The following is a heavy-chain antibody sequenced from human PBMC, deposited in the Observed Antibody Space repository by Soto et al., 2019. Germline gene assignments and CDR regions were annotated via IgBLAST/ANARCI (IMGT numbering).Heavy chain of an antibody. Sequence: QVQLVESGGGVVQPGRSLRLSCAASGFTFSSYAMHWVRQAPGKGLEWVAVISYDGSNKYYADSVKGRFTISRDNSKNTLYLQMNSLRAEDTAVYYCARVGQRYFDLWGRGTLVTVSS. J-gene: IGHJ2*01. CDR1: GFTFSSYA. V-gene: IGHV3-30-3*01. CDR3: ARVGQRYFDL. CDR2: ISYDGSNK.